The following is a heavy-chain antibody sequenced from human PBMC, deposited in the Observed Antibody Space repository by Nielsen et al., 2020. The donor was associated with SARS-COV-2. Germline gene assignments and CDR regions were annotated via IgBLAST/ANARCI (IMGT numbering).Heavy chain of an antibody. D-gene: IGHD3-10*01. J-gene: IGHJ3*01. V-gene: IGHV3-23*01. Sequence: GESLKISRAASGFTFNIYAMAWVRRAPGRGLQWVTGVSASGGSTYYTDSVKGRFSISRDNSKNTLFLQMHSLRVEDTALYYCAKDGVVRGDALDLWGQGTMVTVSS. CDR1: GFTFNIYA. CDR3: AKDGVVRGDALDL. CDR2: VSASGGST.